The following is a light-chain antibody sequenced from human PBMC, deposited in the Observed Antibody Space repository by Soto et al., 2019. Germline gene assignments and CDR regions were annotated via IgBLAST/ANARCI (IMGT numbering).Light chain of an antibody. CDR1: QSISNW. J-gene: IGKJ4*01. CDR3: QQYDSYSLT. V-gene: IGKV1-5*03. Sequence: DLQMTQSPSTLSASVGDRVTITCRASQSISNWLAWYQQKPGIAPKLLIYQASSLEPGVPSRFSGSGSGTEFTLTISSLQPDDFATYYCQQYDSYSLTFGGGNKVEIK. CDR2: QAS.